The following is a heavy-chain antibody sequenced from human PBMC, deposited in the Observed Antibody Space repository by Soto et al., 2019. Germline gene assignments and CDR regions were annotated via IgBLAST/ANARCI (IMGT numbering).Heavy chain of an antibody. CDR3: ARDEAQTITGTTGAFDI. D-gene: IGHD1-7*01. CDR2: IYYSGST. Sequence: QVQLQESGPGLVKPSQTLSLTYTVSGGSISSGGYYWSWIRQHPGKGLEWIGYIYYSGSTYYNPSLKSRVTISVDTSKNQFSLKLSSVTAADTAVYYCARDEAQTITGTTGAFDIWGQGTMVTVSS. V-gene: IGHV4-31*03. J-gene: IGHJ3*02. CDR1: GGSISSGGYY.